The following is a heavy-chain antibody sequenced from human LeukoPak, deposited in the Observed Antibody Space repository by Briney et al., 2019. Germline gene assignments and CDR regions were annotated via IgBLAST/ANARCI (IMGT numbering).Heavy chain of an antibody. CDR1: GGSISSGGYS. V-gene: IGHV4-30-2*01. CDR3: ARSTYGDYPDY. D-gene: IGHD4-17*01. CDR2: IYHSGST. J-gene: IGHJ4*02. Sequence: SETLSLTCAVSGGSISSGGYSWSWIRQPPGKGLEWIGYIYHSGSTYYNPSLKSRVTISVDRSKNQFSLKLSSVTAADTAVYYCARSTYGDYPDYWGQGTLVTVSS.